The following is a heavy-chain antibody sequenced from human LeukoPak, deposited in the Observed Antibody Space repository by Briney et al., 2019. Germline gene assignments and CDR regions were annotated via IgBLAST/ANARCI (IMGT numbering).Heavy chain of an antibody. J-gene: IGHJ5*02. CDR3: AREYHMST. V-gene: IGHV3-74*01. Sequence: GGSLRLSCAASGFSFRSDWMHWVRQTPGEGLVWVSRIKYDGTSTTYADSVKGRFTISRDNAKNTLYLQMNSLRAEDTAVYYCAREYHMSTWPQGTLVSVSS. CDR2: IKYDGTST. CDR1: GFSFRSDW. D-gene: IGHD1-14*01.